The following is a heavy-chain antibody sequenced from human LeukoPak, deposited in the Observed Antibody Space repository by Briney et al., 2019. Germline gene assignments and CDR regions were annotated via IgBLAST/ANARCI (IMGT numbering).Heavy chain of an antibody. CDR3: ARGYGDFRVEGRYFYS. CDR1: DGSITNYD. D-gene: IGHD4-17*01. CDR2: VHYSGTA. V-gene: IGHV4-59*01. Sequence: SETLSLTCTVSDGSITNYDWSWVRQPPGKGLEFIGHVHYSGTANYNPSLESRVTISIDTSKKHFFLKLKSVTAADTAVYYCARGYGDFRVEGRYFYSWGQGTLVTVSS. J-gene: IGHJ4*02.